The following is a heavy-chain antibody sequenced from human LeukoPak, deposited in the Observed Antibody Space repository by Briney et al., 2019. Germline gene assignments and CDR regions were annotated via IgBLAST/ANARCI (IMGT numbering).Heavy chain of an antibody. D-gene: IGHD6-19*01. CDR1: GYTFTSYG. J-gene: IGHJ4*02. V-gene: IGHV1-18*01. Sequence: ASVKVSCKTSGYTFTSYGISWVRQAPGQGLEWMGWISAYNGNTHSAQKLQGRVTMTTDTSTSTAYMELRSLRSDDTAVYYCAREKAVAGTFDYWGQGTLVTVSS. CDR2: ISAYNGNT. CDR3: AREKAVAGTFDY.